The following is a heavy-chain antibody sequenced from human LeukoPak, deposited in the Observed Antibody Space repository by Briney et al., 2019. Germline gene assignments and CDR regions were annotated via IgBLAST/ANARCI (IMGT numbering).Heavy chain of an antibody. V-gene: IGHV3-72*01. D-gene: IGHD1-20*01. CDR1: GFTFSDHC. J-gene: IGHJ3*01. CDR3: ARVSAITGATDALDF. Sequence: GGSLRLSCAASGFTFSDHCMDWVRQATGKGLAWVGRMRKKPNSYTTEYAASVKGRFTISRDDSKNSLYLQMNSLEAEDTGVYYCARVSAITGATDALDFWGQGAMVTVSS. CDR2: MRKKPNSYTT.